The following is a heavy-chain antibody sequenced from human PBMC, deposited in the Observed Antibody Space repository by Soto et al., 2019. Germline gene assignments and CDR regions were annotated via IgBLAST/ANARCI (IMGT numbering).Heavy chain of an antibody. V-gene: IGHV3-23*01. CDR1: GFTFSSYA. CDR2: ISGSGGST. J-gene: IGHJ6*02. CDR3: AKDNRGYSSSRGTPGDYGMDV. Sequence: GGSLRLSCAASGFTFSSYAMSWVRQAPGKGLEWVSAISGSGGSTYYADSVKGRFTISRDNSKNTLYLQMNSLRAEDTAVYYCAKDNRGYSSSRGTPGDYGMDVWGQGTTVTVSS. D-gene: IGHD6-13*01.